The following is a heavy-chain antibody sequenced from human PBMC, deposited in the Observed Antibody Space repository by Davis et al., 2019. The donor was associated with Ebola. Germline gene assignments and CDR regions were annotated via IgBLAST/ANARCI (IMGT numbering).Heavy chain of an antibody. D-gene: IGHD2-21*02. CDR3: VRDPALVVTGGGWFFGL. V-gene: IGHV3-11*04. CDR1: GFTFSDYY. J-gene: IGHJ2*01. Sequence: PAGSLRLSCAASGFTFSDYYMSWIRQAPGKGLEWVSYISSSGSTIYYADSVKGRFTISRDNAKNSLYLQMNSLRAEDTAVYYCVRDPALVVTGGGWFFGLWGRGTLVTVSS. CDR2: ISSSGSTI.